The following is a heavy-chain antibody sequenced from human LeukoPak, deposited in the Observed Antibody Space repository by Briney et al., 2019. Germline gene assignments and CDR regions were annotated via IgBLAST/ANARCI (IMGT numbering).Heavy chain of an antibody. D-gene: IGHD1-26*01. Sequence: SQTLSHTCAISGDSVSSNSAAWDWIRQPPSSGLEWLGRTYYRSKWYNDYAVSVKSRITINSDTSKNQFSLQLNSVTPEDTAVYYCARVKWELRRFDPWGQGTLVTVSS. CDR2: TYYRSKWYN. CDR1: GDSVSSNSAA. CDR3: ARVKWELRRFDP. J-gene: IGHJ5*02. V-gene: IGHV6-1*01.